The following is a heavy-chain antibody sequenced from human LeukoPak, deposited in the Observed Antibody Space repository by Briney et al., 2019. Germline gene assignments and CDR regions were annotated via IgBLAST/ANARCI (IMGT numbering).Heavy chain of an antibody. CDR2: IIPIFGTA. CDR3: ARTRSSSSSWYGQFDY. V-gene: IGHV1-69*06. J-gene: IGHJ4*02. D-gene: IGHD6-13*01. CDR1: GGTFSSYA. Sequence: SVKVSCKASGGTFSSYAISWVRQASGQGLEWMGGIIPIFGTANYAQKFQGRVTITADRSPSPAYMELSSLRSEDTAVYYCARTRSSSSSWYGQFDYWGQGTLVTVSS.